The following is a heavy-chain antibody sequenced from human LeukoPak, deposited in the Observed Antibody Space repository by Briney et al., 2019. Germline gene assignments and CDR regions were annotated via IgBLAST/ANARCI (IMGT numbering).Heavy chain of an antibody. V-gene: IGHV1-46*01. Sequence: GASVKVSCKASGYTFTSYYMHRVRQAPGQGLEWMGIINPSGGSTSYAQKFQGRVTMTRDTSTSTVYMELSSLRSEDTAVYYCAREVGRIQLWFDPPYFDYWGQGTLVTVSS. CDR2: INPSGGST. CDR1: GYTFTSYY. D-gene: IGHD5-18*01. J-gene: IGHJ4*02. CDR3: AREVGRIQLWFDPPYFDY.